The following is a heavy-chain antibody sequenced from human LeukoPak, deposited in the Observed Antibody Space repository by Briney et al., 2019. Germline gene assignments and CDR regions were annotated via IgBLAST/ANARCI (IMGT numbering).Heavy chain of an antibody. CDR1: GGFISSSSYY. J-gene: IGHJ5*02. D-gene: IGHD5-12*01. CDR3: ARHRDVDRGYNWFDP. CDR2: IYYSGST. V-gene: IGHV4-39*01. Sequence: PSETLSLTCTVSGGFISSSSYYWGWIRQPPGKGLEWIGSIYYSGSTYYNPSLKSRVTISVDTSKNQFSLKLSSVTAADTAVYYCARHRDVDRGYNWFDPWGQGTLVTVSS.